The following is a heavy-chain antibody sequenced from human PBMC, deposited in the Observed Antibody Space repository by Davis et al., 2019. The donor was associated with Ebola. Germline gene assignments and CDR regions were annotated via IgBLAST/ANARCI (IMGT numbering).Heavy chain of an antibody. CDR3: AKWGCSGGSCYGIDY. V-gene: IGHV3-11*01. D-gene: IGHD2-15*01. J-gene: IGHJ4*02. Sequence: GESLKISCAASGFTFSDYYMSWIRQAPGKGLEWVSYISSSGSTIYYADSVKGRFTISRDNSKNTLYLQMNSLRAEDTAVYYCAKWGCSGGSCYGIDYWGQGTLVTVSS. CDR2: ISSSGSTI. CDR1: GFTFSDYY.